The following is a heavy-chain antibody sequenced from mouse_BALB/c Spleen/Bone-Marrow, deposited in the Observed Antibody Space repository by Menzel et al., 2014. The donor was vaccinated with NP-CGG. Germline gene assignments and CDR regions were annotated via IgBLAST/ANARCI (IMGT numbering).Heavy chain of an antibody. CDR2: INPNSRTI. CDR3: AGGNYYGNLDY. D-gene: IGHD2-1*01. CDR1: GFDFRRFW. V-gene: IGHV4-1*02. Sequence: EVMLVESGGGLVQPGGSLKLSCAASGFDFRRFWMSWVRQAPGKGLQWIGEINPNSRTINYTPSLKAKFIISRDNAKTTLYLQMSKVRSEDTALYYCAGGNYYGNLDYWGQGTTLTVSS. J-gene: IGHJ2*01.